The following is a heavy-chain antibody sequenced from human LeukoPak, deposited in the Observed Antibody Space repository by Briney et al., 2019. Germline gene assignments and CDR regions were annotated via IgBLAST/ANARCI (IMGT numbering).Heavy chain of an antibody. CDR2: IYGDGST. CDR1: GFTVRSNY. CDR3: TRDAGTT. Sequence: GGSLRLSCAVSGFTVRSNYMSWVRQAPGKGLEWVSVIYGDGSTYYADSVKGRFTISRDNSKNTLYLQMSSLRAGDTAVYYCTRDAGTTWGQGTLVTVSS. J-gene: IGHJ1*01. V-gene: IGHV3-53*01. D-gene: IGHD1-1*01.